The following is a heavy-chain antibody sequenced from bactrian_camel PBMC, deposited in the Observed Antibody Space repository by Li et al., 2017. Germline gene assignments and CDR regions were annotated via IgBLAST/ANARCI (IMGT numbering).Heavy chain of an antibody. CDR1: GYPAITKY. CDR2: AGDDDVI. J-gene: IGHJ7*01. D-gene: IGHD4*01. V-gene: IGHV3S44*01. Sequence: QAGGSLRPSCSGYPAITKYMGWFRQAPGRGREGVAAAGDDDVISYTDSVKGRFAISKDNAKSTLYLQMNSLKPEDTAVYYCVAAPSPACSDGYLLSNAYGWDYWGKGTQVTVS.